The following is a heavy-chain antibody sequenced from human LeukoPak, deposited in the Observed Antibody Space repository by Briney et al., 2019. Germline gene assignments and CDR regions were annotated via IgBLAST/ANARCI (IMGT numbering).Heavy chain of an antibody. Sequence: GGSLRLSCAASGFTFSSYGMHWVRQAPGKGLEWVAFIRYDGSNKYYADSVKGRFTISRNNSKNTLYLQMNSLRAEDTAVYYCAKDLSYYGSGSPSVDYWGQGTLVTVSS. J-gene: IGHJ4*02. CDR1: GFTFSSYG. D-gene: IGHD3-10*01. CDR3: AKDLSYYGSGSPSVDY. V-gene: IGHV3-30*02. CDR2: IRYDGSNK.